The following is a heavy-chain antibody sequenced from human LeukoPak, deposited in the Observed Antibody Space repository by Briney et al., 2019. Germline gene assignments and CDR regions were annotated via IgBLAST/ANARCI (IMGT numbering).Heavy chain of an antibody. CDR2: INSGGSST. D-gene: IGHD3-22*01. CDR3: ARDRYYDSSGYYHGIDY. Sequence: PGGSLRLSCAASGFTFSSYWMHWVRHAPGKGLVWVSRINSGGSSTSYADYVKGRFTISRDNAKNTLYMQITSLRAEDTAVYYCARDRYYDSSGYYHGIDYWGQGTLVTVSS. V-gene: IGHV3-74*01. CDR1: GFTFSSYW. J-gene: IGHJ4*02.